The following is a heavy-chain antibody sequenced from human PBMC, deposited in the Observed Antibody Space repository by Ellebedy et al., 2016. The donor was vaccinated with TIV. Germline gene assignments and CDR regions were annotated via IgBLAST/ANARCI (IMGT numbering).Heavy chain of an antibody. V-gene: IGHV1-69*13. CDR3: ARSSFGGVIDPFDY. Sequence: SVKVSXKASRGTFSSYAISWVRQAPGQGLEWMGGIIPIFGTANYAQKFQGRVTITADESTSTAYMELSSLRSEDTAVYYCARSSFGGVIDPFDYWGQGTLVTVSS. CDR2: IIPIFGTA. J-gene: IGHJ4*02. CDR1: RGTFSSYA. D-gene: IGHD3-16*02.